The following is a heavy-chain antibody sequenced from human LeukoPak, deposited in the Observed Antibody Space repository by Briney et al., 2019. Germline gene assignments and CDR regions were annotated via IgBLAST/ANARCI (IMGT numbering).Heavy chain of an antibody. V-gene: IGHV1-2*02. D-gene: IGHD2-2*01. CDR3: AREGAYHEAFDI. J-gene: IGHJ3*02. Sequence: ASVKVSCKASGYTFTGYYMHWVRQAPGQGLEWMGWINPNSGGTNYAQKFQGRVTMTRDMSTSTVYMELSSLRSEDTAVYYCAREGAYHEAFDIWGQGTMVTVSS. CDR2: INPNSGGT. CDR1: GYTFTGYY.